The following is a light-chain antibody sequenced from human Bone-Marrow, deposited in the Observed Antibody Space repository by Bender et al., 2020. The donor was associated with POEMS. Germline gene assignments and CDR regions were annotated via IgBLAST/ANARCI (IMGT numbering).Light chain of an antibody. J-gene: IGLJ1*01. CDR1: SGDVGGYEF. V-gene: IGLV2-14*01. CDR2: EVS. Sequence: QSALTQPASVSGSPGQSVTISCTGSSGDVGGYEFVSWYQQHPGRAPTLMIYEVSKRPSGPSNRFSGSKSGNTASLTISGLQAEDEADYYCSSYTTSGTHVFGTGTKVTVL. CDR3: SSYTTSGTHV.